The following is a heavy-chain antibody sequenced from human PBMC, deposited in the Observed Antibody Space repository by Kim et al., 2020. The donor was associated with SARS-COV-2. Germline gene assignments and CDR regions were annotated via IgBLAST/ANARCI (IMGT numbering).Heavy chain of an antibody. D-gene: IGHD2-2*01. V-gene: IGHV7-4-1*02. CDR3: VRGGYCNNTRCYDFPH. CDR2: INTNTGNP. Sequence: ASVKVSCKASGYSFTNYAMNWVRQAPGQGLEWMGWINTNTGNPSYAQGFTGRFVFSLDTSVSTSYLQISSLKADDSAMYYCVRGGYCNNTRCYDFPHWGQ. CDR1: GYSFTNYA. J-gene: IGHJ1*01.